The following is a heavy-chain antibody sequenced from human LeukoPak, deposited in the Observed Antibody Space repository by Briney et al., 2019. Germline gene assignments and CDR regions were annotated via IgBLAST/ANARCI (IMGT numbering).Heavy chain of an antibody. Sequence: SETLSLTCTVSGGSISSSSYYWDWIRQPPGKGLEWIGGIFYSGTTYYNPSLKSRVTISVDTSKNQFSLKLNSVTAADTAVYYCARVGQIGAVADYWGQGTLVTVSS. CDR3: ARVGQIGAVADY. D-gene: IGHD6-13*01. CDR1: GGSISSSSYY. CDR2: IFYSGTT. J-gene: IGHJ4*02. V-gene: IGHV4-39*07.